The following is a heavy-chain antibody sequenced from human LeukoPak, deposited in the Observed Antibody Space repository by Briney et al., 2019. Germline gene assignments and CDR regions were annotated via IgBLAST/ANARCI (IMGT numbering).Heavy chain of an antibody. CDR1: GFTFSSYS. J-gene: IGHJ4*02. D-gene: IGHD6-19*01. CDR3: AKSRWQWLDPFDY. V-gene: IGHV3-23*01. CDR2: ISGSGGST. Sequence: GGSLRLSCAASGFTFSSYSMNWVRQAPGKGLEWVSAISGSGGSTYYADSVKGRFTISRDNSKNTLYLQMSSLRAEDTAVYYCAKSRWQWLDPFDYWGQGTLVTVSS.